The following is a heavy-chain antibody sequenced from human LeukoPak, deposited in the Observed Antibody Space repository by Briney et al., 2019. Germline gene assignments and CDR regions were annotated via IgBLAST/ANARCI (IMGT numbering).Heavy chain of an antibody. CDR1: GYSISSGYY. CDR3: ARRVRGSGVNWFGP. J-gene: IGHJ5*02. Sequence: KTSETLSLTCAVAGYSISSGYYWGWIRQPPGKGLEWIGTIYQSGSTNYNPSLKSRVTISVDTSKNQFSLKLSSLTAADTAVYYCARRVRGSGVNWFGPWGQGTLVTVSS. D-gene: IGHD6-19*01. V-gene: IGHV4-38-2*01. CDR2: IYQSGST.